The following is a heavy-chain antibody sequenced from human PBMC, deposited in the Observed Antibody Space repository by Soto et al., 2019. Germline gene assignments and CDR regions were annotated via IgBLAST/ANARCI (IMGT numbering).Heavy chain of an antibody. D-gene: IGHD2-2*01. CDR3: AREGDIVLVPAAMVGGYFDY. J-gene: IGHJ4*02. CDR2: ISYDGSNK. Sequence: QVQLVESGGGVVQPGRSLRLSCAASGFTFSSYAMHWVRQAPGKGLEWVAVISYDGSNKYYADSVKGRFTISRDNSKNTLYLQMNSLRAEDTAVYYCAREGDIVLVPAAMVGGYFDYWGQGTLVTVSS. CDR1: GFTFSSYA. V-gene: IGHV3-30-3*01.